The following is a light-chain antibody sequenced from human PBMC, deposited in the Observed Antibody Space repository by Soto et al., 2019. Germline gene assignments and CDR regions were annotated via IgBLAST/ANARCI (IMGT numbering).Light chain of an antibody. CDR3: CSYAGSSTYV. V-gene: IGLV2-23*01. Sequence: QSVLTQPAPVSGSPGQSITISCTGTNSDFGNYNLVSWYQQHPGKAPKLMIYEDSKRPSGVSNRFSGSKSGNTASLTISGLQAEDDADYYCCSYAGSSTYVFGTGTRSPS. CDR2: EDS. CDR1: NSDFGNYNL. J-gene: IGLJ1*01.